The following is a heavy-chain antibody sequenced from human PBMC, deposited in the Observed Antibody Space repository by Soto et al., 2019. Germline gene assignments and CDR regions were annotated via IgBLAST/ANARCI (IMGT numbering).Heavy chain of an antibody. CDR1: GFTFSSYA. V-gene: IGHV3-23*01. CDR2: VSGNGGST. Sequence: EVQLLESGGGLVQPGGSLRLSCAASGFTFSSYAMSWVRQAPGQGLEWVSAVSGNGGSTYYADSVKGRFTISRDNTKNTLYLQRNSLRAEDTAVYYCAKVRRQATTVTNNWFDPWGQGTLVTVSS. CDR3: AKVRRQATTVTNNWFDP. D-gene: IGHD4-17*01. J-gene: IGHJ5*02.